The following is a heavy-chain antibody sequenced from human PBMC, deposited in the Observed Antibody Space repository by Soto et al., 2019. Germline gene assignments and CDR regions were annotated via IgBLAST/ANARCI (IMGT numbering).Heavy chain of an antibody. CDR1: GFTFSIYA. CDR2: ISYDGSNK. D-gene: IGHD2-8*01. J-gene: IGHJ6*02. V-gene: IGHV3-30*11. Sequence: PWGSLSLSCSASGFTFSIYAMHWVRQAPGGGLEWVAVISYDGSNKYYADSVKGRFTISRDNSKNTLYLQMNSLRAEDTAVYYCARDMVWRESHDYYYYGMDVWGQGTTVTVSS. CDR3: ARDMVWRESHDYYYYGMDV.